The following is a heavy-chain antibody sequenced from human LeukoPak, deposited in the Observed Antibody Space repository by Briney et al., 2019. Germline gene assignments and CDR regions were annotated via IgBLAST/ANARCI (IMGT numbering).Heavy chain of an antibody. CDR3: ARGVEPLAANTLAY. D-gene: IGHD1-14*01. Sequence: GGSLRLSCAASGFTVITNDMTWVRQAPGKGLEWVSVLYSDGNTKYADSVQGRFTIPRDNSKNTLYLGMNSLSPDDTAVYYCARGVEPLAANTLAYWGQGTLVTVSS. J-gene: IGHJ4*02. CDR1: GFTVITND. CDR2: LYSDGNT. V-gene: IGHV3-53*01.